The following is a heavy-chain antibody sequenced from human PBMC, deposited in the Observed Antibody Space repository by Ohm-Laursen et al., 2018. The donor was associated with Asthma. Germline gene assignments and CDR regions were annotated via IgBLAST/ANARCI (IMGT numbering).Heavy chain of an antibody. J-gene: IGHJ4*02. CDR2: INWNSGDT. D-gene: IGHD5-12*01. CDR1: GYTFSRYS. V-gene: IGHV3-23*01. Sequence: SLRLSCAASGYTFSRYSIHWVRQAPGRGLEWVSGINWNSGDTGYADSVKGRFTISRDNSKNTLYLQMNSLRAEDTAVYYCAKDYGLDIVATIYDYWGQGTLVTVSS. CDR3: AKDYGLDIVATIYDY.